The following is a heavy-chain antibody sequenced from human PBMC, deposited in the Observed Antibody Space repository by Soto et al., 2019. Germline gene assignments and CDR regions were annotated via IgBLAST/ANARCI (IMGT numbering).Heavy chain of an antibody. J-gene: IGHJ5*02. D-gene: IGHD2-2*02. CDR1: GYSFTSYW. CDR3: ARTPNGIVVVPAAIDNWFDP. CDR2: IDPSDSYT. Sequence: PGESLKISCKGSGYSFTSYWISWVRQMPGKGLEWMGRIDPSDSYTNYSPSFQGHVTISADKSISTAYLQWSSLKASDTAMYYCARTPNGIVVVPAAIDNWFDPWGQGTLVTVSS. V-gene: IGHV5-10-1*01.